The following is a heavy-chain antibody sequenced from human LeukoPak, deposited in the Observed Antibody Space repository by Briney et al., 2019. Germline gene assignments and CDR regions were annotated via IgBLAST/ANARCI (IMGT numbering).Heavy chain of an antibody. J-gene: IGHJ3*02. Sequence: SETLSLTCTVCGYSITNNYYWDWIRQPPGKGLEWIGEINHSGSTNYNPSLKSRVTISVDTSKNQFSLKLSSVTAADTAVYYCARRPLITMVRGVIIQLGAFDIWGQGTMVTVSS. CDR3: ARRPLITMVRGVIIQLGAFDI. CDR1: GYSITNNYY. D-gene: IGHD3-10*01. CDR2: INHSGST. V-gene: IGHV4-38-2*02.